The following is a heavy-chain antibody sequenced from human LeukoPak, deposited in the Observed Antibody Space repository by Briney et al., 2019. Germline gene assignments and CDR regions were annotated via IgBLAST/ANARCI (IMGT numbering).Heavy chain of an antibody. CDR2: INPNNNAA. J-gene: IGHJ4*02. V-gene: IGHV1-46*01. Sequence: ASVKVSCKGSGYTFSSKYLHWVRQAPGHGLEWMGIINPNNNAATYAQKFKGRVTMTADISTNTVYMEVSSLRSEDTAVYFCAREHSDLALDYWSQGTLVTVSS. CDR1: GYTFSSKY. D-gene: IGHD6-13*01. CDR3: AREHSDLALDY.